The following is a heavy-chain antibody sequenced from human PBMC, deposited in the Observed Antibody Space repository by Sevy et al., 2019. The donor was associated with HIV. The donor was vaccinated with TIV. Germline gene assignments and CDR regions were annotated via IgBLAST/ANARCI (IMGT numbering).Heavy chain of an antibody. V-gene: IGHV3-7*04. CDR1: RFTFSEFW. CDR2: IMKDGSET. J-gene: IGHJ5*01. D-gene: IGHD6-13*01. CDR3: ARAISTCWYPNWFDS. Sequence: GGSLRLSCAASRFTFSEFWMTWVRQPPGKGLQWLANIMKDGSETNYVDSVKGRFTISRDNARNSLYLQLDSLRAEDTAVYYCARAISTCWYPNWFDSWGLGTLVTVSS.